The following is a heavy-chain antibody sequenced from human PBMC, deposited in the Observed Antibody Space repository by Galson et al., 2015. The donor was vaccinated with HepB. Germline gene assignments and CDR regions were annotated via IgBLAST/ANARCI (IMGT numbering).Heavy chain of an antibody. V-gene: IGHV3-64D*06. J-gene: IGHJ3*02. D-gene: IGHD3-22*01. CDR2: ISSNGGST. Sequence: SLRLSCAASGFTFSSYAMHWVRQAPGKGLEYVSAISSNGGSTYYADSVKGRFTISRDNSKNTLYLQMSSLRAEDTAVYYCVTASTSYYDSSGYGAFDIWGQGTMVTVSS. CDR1: GFTFSSYA. CDR3: VTASTSYYDSSGYGAFDI.